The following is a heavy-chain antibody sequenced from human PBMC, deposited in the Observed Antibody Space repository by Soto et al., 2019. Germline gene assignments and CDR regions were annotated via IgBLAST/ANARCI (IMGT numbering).Heavy chain of an antibody. J-gene: IGHJ4*02. V-gene: IGHV4-34*01. CDR2: INHSGST. D-gene: IGHD3-22*01. CDR1: GGSFSGYY. CDR3: ARDDSSGYSVDY. Sequence: SETLSLTSAVYGGSFSGYYWSWIRQPPGKGLEWIGEINHSGSTNYNPSLKSRVTISVGTSKNQFSPKLSSVTAADTAVYYCARDDSSGYSVDYWGQGTLVTVSS.